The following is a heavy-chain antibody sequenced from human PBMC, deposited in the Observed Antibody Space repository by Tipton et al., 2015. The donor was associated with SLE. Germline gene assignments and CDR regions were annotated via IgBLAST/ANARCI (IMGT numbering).Heavy chain of an antibody. V-gene: IGHV4-61*09. CDR3: ARDGGYAFDI. D-gene: IGHD3-16*01. J-gene: IGHJ3*02. CDR2: IYTSGST. CDR1: GGSISSGSYY. Sequence: TLSLTCTVSGGSISSGSYYWSWIRQPAGKGLEWIGYIYTSGSTYYNPSLKSRVTISVDTSKNQFSLKLSSVTAADTAVYYCARDGGYAFDIWGQGTMVTVSS.